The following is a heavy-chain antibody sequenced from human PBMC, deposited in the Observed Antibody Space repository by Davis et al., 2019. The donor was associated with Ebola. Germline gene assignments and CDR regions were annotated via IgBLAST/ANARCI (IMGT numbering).Heavy chain of an antibody. D-gene: IGHD3-3*02. V-gene: IGHV5-51*01. CDR3: ARRGGWSGAFLVY. J-gene: IGHJ4*02. CDR2: IYPGDSDT. CDR1: GYTFTTYW. Sequence: KVSCKGSGYTFTTYWIGWVRQMPGKGLEWMGIIYPGDSDTRYSPSFQGQVTISADKSISTAYLQWSSLKTSETAMYYCARRGGWSGAFLVYWGQGTLVTVSS.